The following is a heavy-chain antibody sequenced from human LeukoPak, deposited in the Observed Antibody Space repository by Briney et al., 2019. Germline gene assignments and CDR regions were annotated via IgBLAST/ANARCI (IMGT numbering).Heavy chain of an antibody. CDR2: IIPIFGTA. V-gene: IGHV1-69*01. Sequence: SVKVSCKASGGTFSSYAISWVRQAPGQGLEWMGGIIPIFGTANYAQKFQGKVTITADESTSTAYMELSSLRSEDTAVYYCARQGHLTGDPTVNWFDPWGQGTLVTVSS. CDR1: GGTFSSYA. CDR3: ARQGHLTGDPTVNWFDP. D-gene: IGHD3-9*01. J-gene: IGHJ5*02.